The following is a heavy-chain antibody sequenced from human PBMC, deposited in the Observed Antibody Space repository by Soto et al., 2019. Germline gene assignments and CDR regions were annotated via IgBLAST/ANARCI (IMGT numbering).Heavy chain of an antibody. D-gene: IGHD3-10*01. CDR1: GGSFSGYY. V-gene: IGHV4-34*01. J-gene: IGHJ1*01. CDR2: INHSGST. CDR3: ASPYGSGSYSKPFQH. Sequence: SETLSLTCAVYGGSFSGYYWSWIRQPPGKGLEWIGEINHSGSTNYNPSLKSRVTISVDTSKNQFSLKLSSVTAADTAVYYCASPYGSGSYSKPFQHWGHGTLVTVSS.